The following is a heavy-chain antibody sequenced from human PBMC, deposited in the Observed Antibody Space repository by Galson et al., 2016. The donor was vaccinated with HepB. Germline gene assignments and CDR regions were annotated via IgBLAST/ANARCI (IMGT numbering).Heavy chain of an antibody. V-gene: IGHV4-59*01. CDR1: GGSISTYY. CDR3: ARYTWVHLWPTAYFDY. Sequence: SETLSLTCTVSGGSISTYYWRWIRQPPGKGLEWIGYIYYSGSTNYNPSLKSRVTISVDTSKNQFSLKLSSMTAADTAVYYCARYTWVHLWPTAYFDYWGQGTLVTVSS. D-gene: IGHD5-18*01. J-gene: IGHJ4*02. CDR2: IYYSGST.